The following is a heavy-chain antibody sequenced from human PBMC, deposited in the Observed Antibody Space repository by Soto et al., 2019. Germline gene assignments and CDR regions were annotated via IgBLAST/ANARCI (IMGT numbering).Heavy chain of an antibody. Sequence: PGGSLRLSCAASGFTFSSYCMHWVRQAPGKGLEWVAVIWYDGSNKYYADSVKGRFTISRDNSKNTLYLQMNSLRAEDTAVYYCAREGTTVTTSWFDPWGQGTLVTVSS. J-gene: IGHJ5*02. CDR2: IWYDGSNK. V-gene: IGHV3-33*01. D-gene: IGHD4-4*01. CDR3: AREGTTVTTSWFDP. CDR1: GFTFSSYC.